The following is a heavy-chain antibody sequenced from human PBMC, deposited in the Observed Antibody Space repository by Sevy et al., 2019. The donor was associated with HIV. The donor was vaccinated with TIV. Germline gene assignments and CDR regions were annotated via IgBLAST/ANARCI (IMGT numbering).Heavy chain of an antibody. CDR2: ISYDGNNK. CDR3: TRDFDFWSGHFDY. Sequence: GGSLRLSCAASGFTFTNYAMHWVRQAPGKGLEWVAVISYDGNNKYYADSVKGRFTFSRDNSKNTLYLQMNSLRAEDTAMYHCTRDFDFWSGHFDYWGQGTLVTVSS. CDR1: GFTFTNYA. V-gene: IGHV3-30-3*01. D-gene: IGHD3-3*01. J-gene: IGHJ4*02.